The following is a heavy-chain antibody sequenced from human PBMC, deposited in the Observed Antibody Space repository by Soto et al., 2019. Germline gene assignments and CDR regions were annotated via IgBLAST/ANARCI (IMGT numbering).Heavy chain of an antibody. D-gene: IGHD3-10*01. CDR1: GFTFSSYW. CDR3: AKGSYYYGSGIAY. J-gene: IGHJ4*02. Sequence: GGSLRLSCAASGFTFSSYWMSWVRQAPGKGLEWVANIKQDGSEKYYVDSVKGRFTISRDNAKNSLYLQMNSLRAEDTVLFYWAKGSYYYGSGIAYWGQGTLVPVSS. CDR2: IKQDGSEK. V-gene: IGHV3-7*01.